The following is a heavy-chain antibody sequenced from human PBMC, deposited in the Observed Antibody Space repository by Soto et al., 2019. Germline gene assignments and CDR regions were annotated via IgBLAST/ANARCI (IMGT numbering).Heavy chain of an antibody. J-gene: IGHJ4*02. CDR3: ARDALSTYYFDS. CDR1: GFNFDRHW. Sequence: EVQLVESGGGLVQPGGSLRLSCAASGFNFDRHWMTWVRRAPGRGLEWVANIKEDGSEKNYVDSVEGRFTISRDNARNSLDLQMNSLRVEDTAVYYCARDALSTYYFDSWGRGSLVTVSS. V-gene: IGHV3-7*01. CDR2: IKEDGSEK.